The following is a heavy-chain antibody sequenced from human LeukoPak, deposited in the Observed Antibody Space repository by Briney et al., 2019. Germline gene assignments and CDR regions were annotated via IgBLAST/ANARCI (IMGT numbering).Heavy chain of an antibody. J-gene: IGHJ4*02. CDR1: GFTFDDYA. V-gene: IGHV3-9*03. Sequence: TGGSLRLSCAASGFTFDDYAMHWVRQAPGKGLEWVSGISWNSGSIGYADSVKGRFTISRDNAKNSLYLQMNSLRAEDMALYYCARGSSGFLDYWGQGTLVTVSS. CDR2: ISWNSGSI. CDR3: ARGSSGFLDY. D-gene: IGHD6-19*01.